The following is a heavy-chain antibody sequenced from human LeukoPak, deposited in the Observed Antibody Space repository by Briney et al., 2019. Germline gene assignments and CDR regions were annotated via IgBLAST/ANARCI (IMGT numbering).Heavy chain of an antibody. CDR1: GFTFSSYS. V-gene: IGHV3-21*01. CDR3: ARDVPMTTVTPRSQH. D-gene: IGHD4-17*01. CDR2: ISSSSSNI. J-gene: IGHJ1*01. Sequence: GGSLRLSCAASGFTFSSYSMNWVRQAPGKGLEWVSSISSSSSNIYYADSVKGRFTISRDNAKNSLYLQMNSLRAEDTAVYYCARDVPMTTVTPRSQHWGQGTLVTVSS.